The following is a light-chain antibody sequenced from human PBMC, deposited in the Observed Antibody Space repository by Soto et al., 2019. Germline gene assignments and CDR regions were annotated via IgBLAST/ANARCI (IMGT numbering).Light chain of an antibody. CDR1: SSNIGSNY. CDR2: RNN. CDR3: AEWEDSLSGVV. J-gene: IGLJ2*01. V-gene: IGLV1-47*01. Sequence: QSVLTQPPSASGTPGQRVTISCSGSSSNIGSNYVYWYQQLPGTAPKLLIYRNNQRPSGVPDRFSGSKSGTSASLAISGLMSECEDGYYCAEWEDSLSGVVFGGGTKLTVL.